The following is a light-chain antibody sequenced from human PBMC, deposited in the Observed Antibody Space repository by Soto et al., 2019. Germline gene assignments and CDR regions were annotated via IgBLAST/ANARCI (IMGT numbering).Light chain of an antibody. CDR3: CSYAGSSTFDVV. CDR2: EGS. J-gene: IGLJ2*01. Sequence: QSVLTQPASVSGSPGHSITISCTGTSSDVGSYNLVSWYQQHPGKAPKLMIYEGSKRPSGVSNRFSGSKSGNTASLTISGLQAEDEADYYCCSYAGSSTFDVVFGGGTKLTVL. CDR1: SSDVGSYNL. V-gene: IGLV2-23*03.